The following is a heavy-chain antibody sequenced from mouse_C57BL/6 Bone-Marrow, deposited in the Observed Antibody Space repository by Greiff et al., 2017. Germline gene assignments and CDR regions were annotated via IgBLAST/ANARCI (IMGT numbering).Heavy chain of an antibody. J-gene: IGHJ2*01. Sequence: VQLKESVAELVRPGASVKLSCTASGFNIKNTYMHWVKQRPEQGLEWIGRIDPANGNTKYAPKFQGKATITADTSSNTAYLQLSSLTSEDTAIYYCARRYDYGSSPYYFDYWGQGTTLTVSS. V-gene: IGHV14-3*01. CDR3: ARRYDYGSSPYYFDY. D-gene: IGHD1-1*01. CDR1: GFNIKNTY. CDR2: IDPANGNT.